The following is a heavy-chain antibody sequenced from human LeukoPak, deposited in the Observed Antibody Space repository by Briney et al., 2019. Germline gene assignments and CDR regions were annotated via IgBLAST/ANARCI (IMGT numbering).Heavy chain of an antibody. J-gene: IGHJ6*03. CDR3: TRVRTLPGHYYYYYYMDV. D-gene: IGHD2-2*01. CDR2: IRSKAYGGTT. V-gene: IGHV3-49*04. CDR1: GSTFGDYA. Sequence: GGSLRLSCTASGSTFGDYAMSWVRQAPGKGLEWVGFIRSKAYGGTTEYAASVKGRFTISRDDSKSIAYLQMNSLKTEDTAVYYCTRVRTLPGHYYYYYYMDVWGKGTTVTVSS.